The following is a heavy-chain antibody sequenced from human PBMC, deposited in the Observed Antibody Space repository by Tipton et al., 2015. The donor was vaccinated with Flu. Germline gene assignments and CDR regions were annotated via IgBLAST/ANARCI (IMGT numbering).Heavy chain of an antibody. CDR2: IYWDDDK. CDR3: AHTVILVRGVGGPPFFDS. Sequence: LVKPTQTLTLTCSFSGFSLSTDGVGVAWIRQPPGRTLGCLGIIYWDDDKRYSPSLESRLTITKDTSRNQVVLTMTDMDPVDTGTYYCAHTVILVRGVGGPPFFDSWGRGPLVPVSS. CDR1: GFSLSTDGVG. D-gene: IGHD3-10*01. J-gene: IGHJ4*02. V-gene: IGHV2-5*02.